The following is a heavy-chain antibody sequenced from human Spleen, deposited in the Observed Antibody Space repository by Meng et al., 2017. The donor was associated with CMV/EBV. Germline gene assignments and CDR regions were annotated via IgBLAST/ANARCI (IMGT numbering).Heavy chain of an antibody. CDR3: ARDRGSSGGCDF. Sequence: QGPLQESGPGLVQPSQTLSLTCTVSGGSISSGDYYWSWIRQPPGKGLEWIGYISYNGNSYYNSSLKSRVTISADTSKNQFSLNLGSVTAADTAVYYCARDRGSSGGCDFWGQGTLVTVSS. CDR1: GGSISSGDYY. V-gene: IGHV4-30-4*08. CDR2: ISYNGNS. J-gene: IGHJ4*02. D-gene: IGHD6-25*01.